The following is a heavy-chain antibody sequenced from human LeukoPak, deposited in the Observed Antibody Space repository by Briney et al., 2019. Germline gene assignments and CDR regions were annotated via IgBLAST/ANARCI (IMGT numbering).Heavy chain of an antibody. J-gene: IGHJ5*02. Sequence: GASVKVSCKASGYTFTGYYMHWVRQAPGQGLEWMGWINPSGGSTSYAQKFQGRVTMTRDMSTSTVYMELSSLRSEDTAVYYCARDGFPDYGGNSGWLWLDPRGQGTLVTVSS. D-gene: IGHD4-23*01. CDR2: INPSGGST. CDR3: ARDGFPDYGGNSGWLWLDP. V-gene: IGHV1-46*01. CDR1: GYTFTGYY.